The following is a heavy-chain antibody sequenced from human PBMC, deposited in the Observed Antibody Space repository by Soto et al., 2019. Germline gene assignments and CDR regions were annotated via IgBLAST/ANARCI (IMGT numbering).Heavy chain of an antibody. D-gene: IGHD2-8*01. CDR3: ARDTGYCTNGVCYYFDY. CDR2: ISYDGSNK. V-gene: IGHV3-30-3*01. Sequence: QVQLVESGGGVVQPGRSLRLSCAASGFTFSSYAMHWVRQAPGKGLEWVAVISYDGSNKYYADSVKGRFTISRDNSKNTLYRQMNSLRAEDTAVYYCARDTGYCTNGVCYYFDYWGQGTLVTVSS. J-gene: IGHJ4*02. CDR1: GFTFSSYA.